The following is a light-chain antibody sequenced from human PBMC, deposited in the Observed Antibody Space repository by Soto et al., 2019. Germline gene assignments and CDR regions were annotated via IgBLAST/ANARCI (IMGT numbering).Light chain of an antibody. Sequence: QSVLTQPASVSGSPGQSITISCTGTNXDIGAYEYVSWYQQLPGKAPQLIIYEVSNRPSGVSNRFSGSKSGNTASLTISGLQAEDKADYFCGSYTGSSTRIFGTGTKLTVL. V-gene: IGLV2-14*01. J-gene: IGLJ1*01. CDR3: GSYTGSSTRI. CDR1: NXDIGAYEY. CDR2: EVS.